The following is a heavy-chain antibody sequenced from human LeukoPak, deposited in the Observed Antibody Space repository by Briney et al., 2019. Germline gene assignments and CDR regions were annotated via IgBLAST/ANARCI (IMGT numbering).Heavy chain of an antibody. V-gene: IGHV4-34*01. CDR3: ARVSKAWIQLWLRVSYMDV. Sequence: SETLSLTCAVYGGSFSGYYWSWIRQPPGKGLEWIGEINHSGSTNYNPSLKSRVTISVDTSKNQFSLKLSSVTAADTAVYYCARVSKAWIQLWLRVSYMDVWGKGTTVTVSS. CDR1: GGSFSGYY. CDR2: INHSGST. J-gene: IGHJ6*03. D-gene: IGHD5-18*01.